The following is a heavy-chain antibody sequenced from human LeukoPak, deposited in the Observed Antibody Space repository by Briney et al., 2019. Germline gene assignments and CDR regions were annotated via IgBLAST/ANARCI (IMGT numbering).Heavy chain of an antibody. V-gene: IGHV3-33*05. CDR1: GFTLFSSYD. CDR3: SIVAVASDFDY. Sequence: GGSLRLSCAASGFTLFSSYDMHWVRQAPGKGLEWVAIIKYDGSDKYYIDSVKGRFAISRDNSRNTLYLQMNSLRVDDTAVYYCSIVAVASDFDYWGQGTLVTVSS. D-gene: IGHD6-19*01. CDR2: IKYDGSDK. J-gene: IGHJ4*02.